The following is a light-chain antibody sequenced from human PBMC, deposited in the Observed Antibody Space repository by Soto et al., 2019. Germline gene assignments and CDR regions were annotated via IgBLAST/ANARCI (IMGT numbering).Light chain of an antibody. CDR3: SSYTGTNNFGV. CDR2: EFR. V-gene: IGLV2-8*01. J-gene: IGLJ1*01. CDR1: SSDVGGYNY. Sequence: QSVLTQPPSASGSPGRSVTISCTGSSSDVGGYNYVSWYQQHPGKAPKLVIYEFRKRPSGVPDRFSGSKSGNTASLTVSGLQAEDEADYYCSSYTGTNNFGVFGPGTKVTVL.